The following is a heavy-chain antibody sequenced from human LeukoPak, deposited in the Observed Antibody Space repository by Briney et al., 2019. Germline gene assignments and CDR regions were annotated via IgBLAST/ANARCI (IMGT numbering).Heavy chain of an antibody. V-gene: IGHV3-21*01. CDR2: ISSSSSYI. CDR3: ARELPGIAAAYYGMDV. J-gene: IGHJ6*02. CDR1: GFTFSSYS. D-gene: IGHD6-13*01. Sequence: GGSLRLSCAASGFTFSSYSMNWVRQAPGKGLEWVSSISSSSSYIYYADSVKGRFTISRDSAKNSLYLQMNSLRAEDTAVYYCARELPGIAAAYYGMDVWGQGTTVTVSS.